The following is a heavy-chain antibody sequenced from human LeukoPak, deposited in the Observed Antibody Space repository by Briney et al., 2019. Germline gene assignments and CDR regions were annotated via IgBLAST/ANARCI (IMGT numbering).Heavy chain of an antibody. D-gene: IGHD3-10*01. V-gene: IGHV3-23*01. CDR2: ISSSGGII. J-gene: IGHJ4*02. CDR1: GFTFSRYD. Sequence: GGSLRLSCAASGFTFSRYDMSWVRQAPGKGLEWVSVISSSGGIIYYADSVRGRFTISRDNSKNTLYLQMNSLRAEDTAVYYCAKPCNPGPGSYDYWGQGTPVTVSS. CDR3: AKPCNPGPGSYDY.